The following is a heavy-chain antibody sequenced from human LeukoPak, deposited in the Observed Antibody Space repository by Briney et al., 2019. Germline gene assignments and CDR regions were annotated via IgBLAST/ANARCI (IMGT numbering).Heavy chain of an antibody. CDR2: INHSGNT. D-gene: IGHD5-24*01. J-gene: IGHJ4*02. Sequence: SETLSLTCAVYGGSFSGYYWSWIRQPPGKGLGWIGGINHSGNTNYTPSLKSRLTISVDTSKNQFSPKLSSVTAADTAVYYCARVKDGYRPLFHRSLDYWGQGTLVTVSS. V-gene: IGHV4-34*01. CDR3: ARVKDGYRPLFHRSLDY. CDR1: GGSFSGYY.